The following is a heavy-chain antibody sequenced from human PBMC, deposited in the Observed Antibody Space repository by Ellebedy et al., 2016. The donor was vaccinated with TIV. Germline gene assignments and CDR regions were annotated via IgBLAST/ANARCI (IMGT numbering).Heavy chain of an antibody. J-gene: IGHJ4*02. CDR2: ISGSGGST. CDR1: GFTFSSYA. Sequence: GESLKISCAASGFTFSSYAMSWVRQAPGKGLEWVSAISGSGGSTYYADSVKGRFTISRDNAKNSLYLQMNSLRDEDTAVYYCARDPNDYWGQGTLVTVSS. V-gene: IGHV3-23*01. CDR3: ARDPNDY.